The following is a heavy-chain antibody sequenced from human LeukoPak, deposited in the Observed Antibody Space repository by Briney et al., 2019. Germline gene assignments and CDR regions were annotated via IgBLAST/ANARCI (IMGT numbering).Heavy chain of an antibody. CDR1: GFTFSSYE. Sequence: GGSLRLSCAASGFTFSSYEMNWVRQASGKGLEGVSYISSSGSTIYYADSVKGRFTISRDNAKKLLFLQMNSLRAEDTAVYYCARDSGVGPCLFCSGFDIWGQGTMVTVSS. CDR2: ISSSGSTI. CDR3: ARDSGVGPCLFCSGFDI. J-gene: IGHJ3*02. V-gene: IGHV3-48*03. D-gene: IGHD1-26*01.